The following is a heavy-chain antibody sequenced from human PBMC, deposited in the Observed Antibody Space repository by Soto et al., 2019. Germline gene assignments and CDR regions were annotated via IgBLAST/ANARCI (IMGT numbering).Heavy chain of an antibody. Sequence: ASVKVSCKASGGTFSSYAISWVRQAPGQGLEWMGGIIPIFGTANYAQKFQGRVTITADESTSTAYMELSSLRSEDTAVYYCARSGLITFGGVIVISAFDIWGQGTMVTVSS. D-gene: IGHD3-16*02. V-gene: IGHV1-69*13. CDR1: GGTFSSYA. CDR2: IIPIFGTA. J-gene: IGHJ3*02. CDR3: ARSGLITFGGVIVISAFDI.